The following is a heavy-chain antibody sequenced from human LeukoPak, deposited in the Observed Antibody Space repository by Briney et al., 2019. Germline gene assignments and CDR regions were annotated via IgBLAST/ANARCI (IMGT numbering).Heavy chain of an antibody. J-gene: IGHJ5*02. CDR1: GGSISSYY. CDR3: ARRNLYSRSHWFDP. Sequence: SETLSLTCTVSGGSISSYYWSWIRQPPGKGLEWIGYIHYSGSTSYNPSLKSRVTISVDTSKNQISLKVRSATAADTAVYYCARRNLYSRSHWFDPWGQGTLVTVSS. V-gene: IGHV4-59*01. D-gene: IGHD6-13*01. CDR2: IHYSGST.